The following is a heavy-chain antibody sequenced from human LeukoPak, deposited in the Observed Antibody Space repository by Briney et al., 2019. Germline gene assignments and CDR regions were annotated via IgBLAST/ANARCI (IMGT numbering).Heavy chain of an antibody. Sequence: PGGSLRLSCASSGFTFSDQHMSWIRQAPGKGLEWVSNIGIGGSSIDYADSVKGRFTISRDDAKNSLYLQMNSLRAEDTAVYYCARDHVVPGLVFDHWGQGTLVSVSS. J-gene: IGHJ4*02. CDR3: ARDHVVPGLVFDH. D-gene: IGHD3-10*01. CDR2: IGIGGSSI. V-gene: IGHV3-11*04. CDR1: GFTFSDQH.